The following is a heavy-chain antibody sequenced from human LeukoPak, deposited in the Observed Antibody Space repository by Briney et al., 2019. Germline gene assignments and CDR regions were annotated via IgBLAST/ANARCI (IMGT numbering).Heavy chain of an antibody. CDR1: GISFSAYA. CDR2: ISGSGGST. J-gene: IGHJ4*02. D-gene: IGHD1-26*01. V-gene: IGHV3-23*01. Sequence: GGSLRLSCAASGISFSAYAMNWVRQAPGKGPEWVSAISGSGGSTYYADSVKGRFTISRDNSKNTLYLQMNSLRAEDTAIYYCAKGDSGSYAVDYWGQGTLVTVSS. CDR3: AKGDSGSYAVDY.